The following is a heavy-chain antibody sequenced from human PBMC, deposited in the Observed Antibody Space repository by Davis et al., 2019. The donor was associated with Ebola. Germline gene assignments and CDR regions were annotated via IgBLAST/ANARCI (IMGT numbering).Heavy chain of an antibody. CDR3: ARALLWFGESPQYYFDY. CDR2: ISGSGGST. V-gene: IGHV3-23*01. D-gene: IGHD3-10*01. J-gene: IGHJ4*02. CDR1: GFTFSSYA. Sequence: PGGSLRLSCAASGFTFSSYAMSWVRQAPGKGLEWVSAISGSGGSTYYADSVKGRFTISRDNSKNTLYLQMNSLRAEDTAVYYCARALLWFGESPQYYFDYWGQGTLVTVSS.